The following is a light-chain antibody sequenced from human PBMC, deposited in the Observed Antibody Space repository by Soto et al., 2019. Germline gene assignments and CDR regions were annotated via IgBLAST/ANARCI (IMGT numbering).Light chain of an antibody. CDR2: EGS. Sequence: QSALTQPASVSGSPGQSITISCTGTSSDVGSYNLVSWYQQHPGKAPKLMIYEGSKRPSGVSNRFSGSKSGNTASLTISGLPADDAADYSFFSYAGSVVFGGGTKLTVL. J-gene: IGLJ2*01. CDR1: SSDVGSYNL. V-gene: IGLV2-23*01. CDR3: FSYAGSVV.